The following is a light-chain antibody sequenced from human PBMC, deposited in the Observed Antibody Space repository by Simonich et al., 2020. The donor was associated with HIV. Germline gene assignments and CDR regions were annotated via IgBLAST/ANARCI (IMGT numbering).Light chain of an antibody. V-gene: IGKV4-1*01. CDR3: QQYYSTPRT. CDR1: QSVLSSSNNKNF. Sequence: DIVMTQSPDSLAVSLGERATINCKSSQSVLSSSNNKNFLTWYQLKPGPPPRLLIYWASIRESGVPDRFSGSGSGTDFTLPISSLQVEDVAVYYCQQYYSTPRTFGQGTKVEIK. J-gene: IGKJ1*01. CDR2: WAS.